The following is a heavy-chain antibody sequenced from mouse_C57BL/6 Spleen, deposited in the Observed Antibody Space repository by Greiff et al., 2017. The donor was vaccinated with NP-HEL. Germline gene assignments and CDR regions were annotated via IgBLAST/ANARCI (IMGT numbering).Heavy chain of an antibody. J-gene: IGHJ3*01. V-gene: IGHV2-6*01. Sequence: QVQLQQSGPGLVAPSQSLSITCTVSGFSLTSYGVDWVRQSPGKGLEWLGVIWGVGSTNYNSALKSRLSISKDNSKSQVFLKMNSLQTDDTAMYYCASDYSNHGGFAYWGQGTLVTVSA. CDR3: ASDYSNHGGFAY. CDR1: GFSLTSYG. CDR2: IWGVGST. D-gene: IGHD2-5*01.